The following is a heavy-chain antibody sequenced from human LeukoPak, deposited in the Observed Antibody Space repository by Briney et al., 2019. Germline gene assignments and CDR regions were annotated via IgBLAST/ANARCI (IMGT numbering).Heavy chain of an antibody. V-gene: IGHV1-8*01. J-gene: IGHJ4*02. CDR3: ARGSGWLSGLDF. CDR1: GYTFTRCG. Sequence: SVTLSCNASGYTFTRCGINWERHGPGPGLEWMAWMNTRSGNTGYAQRFQGRVTVTGNTSMNTAYMELRSLRSDDTAVYYCARGSGWLSGLDFWGQGALVTVFS. D-gene: IGHD3-10*01. CDR2: MNTRSGNT.